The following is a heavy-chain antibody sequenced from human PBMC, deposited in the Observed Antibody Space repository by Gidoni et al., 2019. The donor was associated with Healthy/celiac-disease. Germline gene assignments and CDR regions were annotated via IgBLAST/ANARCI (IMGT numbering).Heavy chain of an antibody. V-gene: IGHV3-33*01. CDR3: ARERSYDYVWGSYRRYYYYGMDV. D-gene: IGHD3-16*02. CDR1: GFTFSSYG. CDR2: IWYDGSNK. J-gene: IGHJ6*02. Sequence: QVQLVESGGGVVQPGRSLRLSCAASGFTFSSYGMHWVRQAPGKGLEWVAVIWYDGSNKYYADSVKGRFTISRDNSKNTLYLQMNSLRAEDTAVYYCARERSYDYVWGSYRRYYYYGMDVWGQGTTVTVSS.